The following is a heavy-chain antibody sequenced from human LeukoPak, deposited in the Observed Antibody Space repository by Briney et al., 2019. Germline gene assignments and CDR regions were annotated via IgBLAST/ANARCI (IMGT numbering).Heavy chain of an antibody. CDR1: GGSISSSNW. CDR3: ARGSDGGNIGDS. Sequence: SGTLSLTCAVSGGSISSSNWWSWVRQPPGKGLEWIGEINHSGSTNYNPSLKSRVTISVDTSKSQFSLKLSSLTAAGTAVYYCARGSDGGNIGDSWGQGDLVTVSS. J-gene: IGHJ4*02. V-gene: IGHV4-4*02. D-gene: IGHD4-23*01. CDR2: INHSGST.